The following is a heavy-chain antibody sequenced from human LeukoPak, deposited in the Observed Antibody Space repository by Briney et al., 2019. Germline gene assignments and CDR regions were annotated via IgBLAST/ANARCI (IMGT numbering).Heavy chain of an antibody. Sequence: PSENLSLTCTVSSCSISSSSYYWGWIRQPPGRVLEWIASIYYRGSTYYNPSLKSRVTISVVTTQYQLSLKLSSVTAAYTAAYYCARVISSSWYGYYYHYMDVWGKGTTVTVSS. D-gene: IGHD6-13*01. J-gene: IGHJ6*03. CDR2: IYYRGST. CDR1: SCSISSSSYY. V-gene: IGHV4-39*07. CDR3: ARVISSSWYGYYYHYMDV.